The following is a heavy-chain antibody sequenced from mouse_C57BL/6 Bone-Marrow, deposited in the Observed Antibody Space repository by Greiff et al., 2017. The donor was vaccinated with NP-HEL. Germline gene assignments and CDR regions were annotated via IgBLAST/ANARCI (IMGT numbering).Heavy chain of an antibody. V-gene: IGHV1-63*01. J-gene: IGHJ2*01. D-gene: IGHD2-3*01. Sequence: VKLVESGAELVRPGTSVKMSCKASGYTFTNYWIGWAKQRPGHGLEWIGDIYPGGGYTNYNEKFKGKATLTADKSSSTAYMQFSSLTSEDSAIYYCARVFYDGYSYYFDYWGQGTTLTVSS. CDR1: GYTFTNYW. CDR2: IYPGGGYT. CDR3: ARVFYDGYSYYFDY.